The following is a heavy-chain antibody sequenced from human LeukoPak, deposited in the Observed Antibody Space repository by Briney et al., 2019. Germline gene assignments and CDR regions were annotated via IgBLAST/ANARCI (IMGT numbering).Heavy chain of an antibody. J-gene: IGHJ4*02. V-gene: IGHV3-48*03. CDR3: ARGRLWVDY. Sequence: GGNLRRSRPASGFTRRSYGMNWVRQALRNELDWISYISSRSSTIYYAYCVNGRFTISRDNANNSLYLQMNNLRVEDTAVYYCARGRLWVDYWSQGTMVNVSS. CDR2: ISSRSSTI. CDR1: GFTRRSYG. D-gene: IGHD3-16*01.